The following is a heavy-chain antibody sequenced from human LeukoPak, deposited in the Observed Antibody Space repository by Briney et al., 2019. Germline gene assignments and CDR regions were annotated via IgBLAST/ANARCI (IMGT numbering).Heavy chain of an antibody. D-gene: IGHD1-26*01. Sequence: GASVKVSCKASGGTFSSYAISWVRQAPGQGLEWMGRIIPIFGTANYAQKFQGRVTITTDESTSTACMELSSLRSEDTAVYYCAREFHTWPVGATTNWFDPWGQGTLVTVSS. V-gene: IGHV1-69*05. CDR2: IIPIFGTA. CDR1: GGTFSSYA. CDR3: AREFHTWPVGATTNWFDP. J-gene: IGHJ5*02.